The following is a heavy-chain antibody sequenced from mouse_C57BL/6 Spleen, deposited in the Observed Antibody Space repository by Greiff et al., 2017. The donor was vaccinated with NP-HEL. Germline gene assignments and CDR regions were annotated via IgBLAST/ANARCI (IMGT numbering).Heavy chain of an antibody. CDR1: GYTFTSYW. D-gene: IGHD3-2*02. J-gene: IGHJ2*01. Sequence: VQLKQPGAELVRPGPSVKLSCKASGYTFTSYWMHWVKQRPGQGLEWIGVIDPSDSYTNYNQKFKGKATLTVDTSSSTAYMQLSSLTSEDSAVYYCASGQLRLHDYWGQGTTLTVSS. V-gene: IGHV1-59*01. CDR2: IDPSDSYT. CDR3: ASGQLRLHDY.